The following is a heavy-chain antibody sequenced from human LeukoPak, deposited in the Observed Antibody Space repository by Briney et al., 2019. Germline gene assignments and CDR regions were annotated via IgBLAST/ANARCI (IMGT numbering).Heavy chain of an antibody. J-gene: IGHJ4*02. CDR2: IYYSGST. Sequence: SETLSLTCSVSRDFINNGGYYWSWIRQHPGKGLEWIGYIYYSGSTYYNPSLKSRVTISVDMSKNQFSLKLSSVTAADTAVYYCARERGGYYDSSGYHARNYFDYWGQGTLVTVSS. CDR3: ARERGGYYDSSGYHARNYFDY. V-gene: IGHV4-30-4*08. CDR1: RDFINNGGYY. D-gene: IGHD3-22*01.